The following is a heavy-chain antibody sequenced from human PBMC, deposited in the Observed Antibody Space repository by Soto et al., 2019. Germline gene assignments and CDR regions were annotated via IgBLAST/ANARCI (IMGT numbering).Heavy chain of an antibody. CDR3: ARCYGSGSFFPPDAFDI. D-gene: IGHD3-10*01. CDR1: GFTFSSYW. CDR2: IKQYGSDK. V-gene: IGHV3-7*03. Sequence: GSLRLSCAASGFTFSSYWMSWVRQAPWKGLEWVANIKQYGSDKYYVDSVKGRFTISRDNAKNSLYLQMNSLRAEDTAVYYCARCYGSGSFFPPDAFDIWGQGKMVTVSS. J-gene: IGHJ3*02.